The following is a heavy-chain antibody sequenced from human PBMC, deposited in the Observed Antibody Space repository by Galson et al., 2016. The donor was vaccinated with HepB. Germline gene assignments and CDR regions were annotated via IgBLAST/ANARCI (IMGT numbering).Heavy chain of an antibody. CDR1: GFNFSAHY. Sequence: SLRLSCAASGFNFSAHYMSWVRQAPGKGLEWVSYISSTGSHINYADSVKGRFTISRDNAKKSLFLQMSRLGAEDTAVYFCAGAPYSGSYFDYWGQGTLVTASS. CDR2: ISSTGSHI. V-gene: IGHV3-11*06. D-gene: IGHD1-26*01. J-gene: IGHJ4*02. CDR3: AGAPYSGSYFDY.